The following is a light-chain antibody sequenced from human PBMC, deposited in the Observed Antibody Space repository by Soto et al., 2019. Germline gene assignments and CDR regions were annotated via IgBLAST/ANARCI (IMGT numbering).Light chain of an antibody. V-gene: IGKV3-15*01. Sequence: ELVVTQSPATLSVSPGERATLSCRASQSVSSNLAWYQQKPGQSPRLLIYGASTMATGIPGRFSGSGSGTEFTLTISSLQSEDFAVYYCQQYDYWPPWTFGPGTKVDIK. J-gene: IGKJ3*01. CDR1: QSVSSN. CDR3: QQYDYWPPWT. CDR2: GAS.